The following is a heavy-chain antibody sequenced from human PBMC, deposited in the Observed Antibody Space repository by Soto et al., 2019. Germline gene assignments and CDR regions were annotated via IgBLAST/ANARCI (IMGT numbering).Heavy chain of an antibody. V-gene: IGHV3-33*06. CDR2: IWYDGSKK. CDR1: GFTFSSYG. J-gene: IGHJ4*02. D-gene: IGHD3-10*01. CDR3: AKDMVDF. Sequence: QVQLVESGGGVVQPGRSLRLSCVASGFTFSSYGMHWVRQAPGEGLEWVAIIWYDGSKKYYADSVKGRFTISRDNSKSTLYLQMNSLRAEDTAVYYCAKDMVDFWGQGTLVTVSS.